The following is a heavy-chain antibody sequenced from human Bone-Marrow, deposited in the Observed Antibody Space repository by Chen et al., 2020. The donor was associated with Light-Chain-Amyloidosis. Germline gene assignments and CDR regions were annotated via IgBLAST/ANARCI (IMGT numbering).Heavy chain of an antibody. D-gene: IGHD5-12*01. J-gene: IGHJ4*02. V-gene: IGHV5-51*01. CDR1: GDTFPNYW. CDR3: ARRRDGYNFDY. CDR2: IYPDDSDA. Sequence: EVQLEQSGPEVKKPGEFLKISCKGSGDTFPNYWIGWVRQMPGTGLEWMGVIYPDDSDARYSPSFEGQVTISADKSITTAYLQWRSLKASDTAMYYCARRRDGYNFDYWGQGTLVTVSS.